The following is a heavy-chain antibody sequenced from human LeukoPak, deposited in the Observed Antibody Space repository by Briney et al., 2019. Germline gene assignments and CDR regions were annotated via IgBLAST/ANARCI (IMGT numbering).Heavy chain of an antibody. Sequence: GGSLRLSCAASGFIFSSYSMNWVRQAPGKGLEWVSYISSSSSTIYYADSVKGRFTISRDNAKNSLYLQMNSLRAEDTAVYYCAREGGGDTAMATESEIDYWGQGTLVTVSS. J-gene: IGHJ4*02. D-gene: IGHD5-18*01. CDR1: GFIFSSYS. V-gene: IGHV3-48*01. CDR2: ISSSSSTI. CDR3: AREGGGDTAMATESEIDY.